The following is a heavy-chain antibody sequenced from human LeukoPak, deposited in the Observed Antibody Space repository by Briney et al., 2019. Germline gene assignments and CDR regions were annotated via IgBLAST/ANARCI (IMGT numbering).Heavy chain of an antibody. J-gene: IGHJ4*02. CDR1: GYSFTSYW. D-gene: IGHD2-21*02. CDR2: IYPGDSDT. V-gene: IGHV5-51*01. CDR3: ARLLKFGDDCYSRLPQFDY. Sequence: GESLKFSCKGSGYSFTSYWIGWVRQLPGKGLEWMGIIYPGDSDTRYSPSCQGQVTISADTSISTAYLQWSSREASTAGFYYGARLLKFGDDCYSRLPQFDYWGQGTLATVSS.